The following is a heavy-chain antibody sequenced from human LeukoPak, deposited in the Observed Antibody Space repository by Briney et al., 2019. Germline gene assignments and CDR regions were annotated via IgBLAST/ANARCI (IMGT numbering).Heavy chain of an antibody. CDR1: GSTFRTYW. CDR2: INEDGSIT. Sequence: GGSLRLSCAVSGSTFRTYWMHWVRQVPGEGLVWVSRINEDGSITNYADSVKGRFSISRDNAKNTLYLQMNSLRADDTAIYYCARNQQLGGHSYYYYGMDVWGQGTTVTVSS. J-gene: IGHJ6*02. CDR3: ARNQQLGGHSYYYYGMDV. V-gene: IGHV3-74*01. D-gene: IGHD3-16*01.